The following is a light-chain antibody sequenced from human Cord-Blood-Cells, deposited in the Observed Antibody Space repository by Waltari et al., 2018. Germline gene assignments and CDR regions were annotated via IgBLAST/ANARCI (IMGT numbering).Light chain of an antibody. CDR2: DVS. Sequence: QSALTQPRSVSGSPGQSVTIYCTGTSSDVGGYNYVPWYQQHPGKAPKLMIYDVSKRPSGVPDRFSGSKSGNTASLTISGLQAEDEADYYCCSYAGSYTYVFGTGTKVTVL. CDR1: SSDVGGYNY. CDR3: CSYAGSYTYV. J-gene: IGLJ1*01. V-gene: IGLV2-11*01.